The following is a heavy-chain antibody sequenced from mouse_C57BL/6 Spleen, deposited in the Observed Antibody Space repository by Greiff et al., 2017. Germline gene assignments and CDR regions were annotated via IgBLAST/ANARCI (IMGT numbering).Heavy chain of an antibody. CDR3: ASDGNPFDY. Sequence: VQLQQSGAELVRPGTSVKVSCKASGYAFTNYLIEWVKQRPGQGLEWIGVINPGSGGTNYNEKFEGKATLTADKSSSTAYMQLSSLTSEDSAVYFCASDGNPFDYWGQGTTLTVSS. D-gene: IGHD2-1*01. CDR1: GYAFTNYL. J-gene: IGHJ2*01. CDR2: INPGSGGT. V-gene: IGHV1-54*01.